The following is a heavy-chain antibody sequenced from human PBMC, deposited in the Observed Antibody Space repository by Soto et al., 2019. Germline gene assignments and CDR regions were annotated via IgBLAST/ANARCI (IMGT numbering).Heavy chain of an antibody. CDR1: GYTFTGYY. J-gene: IGHJ3*02. Sequence: ASVKVSCKASGYTFTGYYMHWVRQAPGQGLEWMGWINPNSGGTNYAQKFQGWVTMTRDTSISTAYMELSRLRSDDTAVYYCARGLGGTTVTTLTYDAFDIWGQGTMVTVSS. D-gene: IGHD4-17*01. CDR2: INPNSGGT. CDR3: ARGLGGTTVTTLTYDAFDI. V-gene: IGHV1-2*04.